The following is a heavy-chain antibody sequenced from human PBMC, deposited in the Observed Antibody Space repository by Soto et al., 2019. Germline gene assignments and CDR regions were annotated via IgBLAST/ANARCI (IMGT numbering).Heavy chain of an antibody. CDR3: ARVDVVVPAAISLFDP. CDR1: GYTFTSYG. CDR2: ISAYNGNT. J-gene: IGHJ5*02. D-gene: IGHD2-2*01. V-gene: IGHV1-18*01. Sequence: GASVKVSCKASGYTFTSYGISWVRQAPGQGLEWMGWISAYNGNTNYAQKLQGRVTMTTDTSTSTAYMELRSLRSDDTAVYYCARVDVVVPAAISLFDPWGQGTLVTVSS.